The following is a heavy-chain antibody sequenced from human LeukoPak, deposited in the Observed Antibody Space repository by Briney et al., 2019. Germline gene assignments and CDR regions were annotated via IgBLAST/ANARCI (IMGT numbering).Heavy chain of an antibody. D-gene: IGHD6-6*01. CDR2: FDPEQGET. CDR1: GYTLPEVS. V-gene: IGHV1-24*01. J-gene: IGHJ6*03. CDR3: ARAGYSSSSYYYYYYMDV. Sequence: ASVKVSCKISGYTLPEVSIHWVRQAPGKGLEWMGGFDPEQGETIYAQKFQGRVTMTRDTSISTAYMELSRLRSDDTAVYYCARAGYSSSSYYYYYYMDVWGKGTTVTVSS.